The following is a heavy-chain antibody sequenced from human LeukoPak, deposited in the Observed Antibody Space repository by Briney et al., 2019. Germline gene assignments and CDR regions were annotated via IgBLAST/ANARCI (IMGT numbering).Heavy chain of an antibody. J-gene: IGHJ4*02. D-gene: IGHD2-2*01. CDR2: IYYSRST. Sequence: SETLSLTCTVSAGSISSGDYYWSWIRQPPGKGLEWIGYIYYSRSTYYNPSLKSRVTISVDTSKNQFSLKLSSVTAADTAVYYCAREPSDCSSTSCYLNYFDYWGQGTLVTVSS. CDR3: AREPSDCSSTSCYLNYFDY. CDR1: AGSISSGDYY. V-gene: IGHV4-30-4*08.